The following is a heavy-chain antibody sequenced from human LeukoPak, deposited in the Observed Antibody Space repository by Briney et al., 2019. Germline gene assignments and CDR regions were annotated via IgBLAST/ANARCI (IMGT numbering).Heavy chain of an antibody. D-gene: IGHD3-10*01. V-gene: IGHV1-2*04. CDR2: INPNSGGT. CDR3: ARSVPSGSGFFYYFDY. CDR1: GYTFTGYY. Sequence: ASVKVSCKASGYTFTGYYMHWVRQVPGQGLEWMGWINPNSGGTNYAQKFQGWVTMTRDTSISTAYMELSRLRSDDTAVYYCARSVPSGSGFFYYFDYWGQGTLVTVSS. J-gene: IGHJ4*02.